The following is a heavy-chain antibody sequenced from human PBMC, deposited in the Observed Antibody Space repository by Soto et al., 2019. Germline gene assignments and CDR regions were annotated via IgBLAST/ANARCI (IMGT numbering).Heavy chain of an antibody. CDR3: TNQGLWFGELFRGNWFDP. CDR2: IKSKTDGGTT. Sequence: EVQLVESGGGLVKPGGSLRLSCAASGFTFSNAWMNWVRQAPGKGLEWVGRIKSKTDGGTTDYAAPVKGRFTISRDDSKNTLYLQMNSLKTEDTAVYYCTNQGLWFGELFRGNWFDPWGQGTLVTVSS. J-gene: IGHJ5*02. D-gene: IGHD3-10*01. V-gene: IGHV3-15*07. CDR1: GFTFSNAW.